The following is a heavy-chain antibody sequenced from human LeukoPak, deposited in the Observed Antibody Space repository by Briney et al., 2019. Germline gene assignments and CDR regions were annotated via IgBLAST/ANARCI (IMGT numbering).Heavy chain of an antibody. Sequence: GGSLRLSCADCGFTFSSYRMNWVRQAPGKGVEGVSYISSGSSTIYYADSVKGRFTISRDNANNSLYLQMNSLRDEDTAVYYCARDWYFDYWGQGTLVTVSS. CDR2: ISSGSSTI. V-gene: IGHV3-48*02. CDR3: ARDWYFDY. J-gene: IGHJ4*02. CDR1: GFTFSSYR.